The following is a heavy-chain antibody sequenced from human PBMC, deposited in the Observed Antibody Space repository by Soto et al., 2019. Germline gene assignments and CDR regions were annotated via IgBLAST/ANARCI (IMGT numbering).Heavy chain of an antibody. V-gene: IGHV2-5*02. Sequence: QITLKESGPTLVKPTQTLTLTCTFSGFSLSTSGVGVGWIRQPPGKALEWLALIYWDDDKRYSPSLKSRLTITKDTSKNQVVLTMTNMDPVDTATYYCAHRLTSGWSDAFDIWGQGTMVTVSS. CDR3: AHRLTSGWSDAFDI. J-gene: IGHJ3*02. D-gene: IGHD6-19*01. CDR2: IYWDDDK. CDR1: GFSLSTSGVG.